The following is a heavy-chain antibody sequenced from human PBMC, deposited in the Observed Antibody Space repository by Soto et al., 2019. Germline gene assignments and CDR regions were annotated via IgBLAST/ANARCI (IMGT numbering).Heavy chain of an antibody. J-gene: IGHJ5*02. CDR2: IYYSGST. Sequence: SETLSLTCTVSGGSISSGGYYWSWIRQHPGKGLEWIGYIYYSGSTYYNPSLKSRVTISVDTSKNQFSLKLNSVTAADTAVYYCARDYCSSTSCYGNWFDPWGQGTLVTVSS. CDR3: ARDYCSSTSCYGNWFDP. D-gene: IGHD2-2*01. V-gene: IGHV4-31*03. CDR1: GGSISSGGYY.